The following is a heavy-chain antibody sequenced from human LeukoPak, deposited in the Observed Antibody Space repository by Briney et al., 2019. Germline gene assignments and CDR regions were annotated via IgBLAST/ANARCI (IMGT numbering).Heavy chain of an antibody. J-gene: IGHJ6*03. Sequence: GGSLRLSCSVSGFTFTNYAMNWVRQAPGKGLEWVSYISSSSANIHHADSVKGRFTVTRDNAKNSLYLQMNGLTAEDTAVYYCVRDRSLGSQFYYYVDVWGKGTTVTVSS. V-gene: IGHV3-48*01. CDR1: GFTFTNYA. D-gene: IGHD3-10*01. CDR3: VRDRSLGSQFYYYVDV. CDR2: ISSSSANI.